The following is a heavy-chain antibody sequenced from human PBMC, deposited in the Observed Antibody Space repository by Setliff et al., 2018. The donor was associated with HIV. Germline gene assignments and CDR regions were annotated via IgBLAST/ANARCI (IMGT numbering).Heavy chain of an antibody. J-gene: IGHJ4*02. CDR2: IYYNGNT. CDR1: DGSVSSSSYY. Sequence: SETLSLTCTVSDGSVSSSSYYWSWIRQHPGKGLEWIGYIYYNGNTNYNPSLKSRVTISVDTSKNQLSLKLSSVTAADTAVYYCAREIYGGNSRPFDYWGQGTLVTVSS. V-gene: IGHV4-61*01. CDR3: AREIYGGNSRPFDY. D-gene: IGHD4-17*01.